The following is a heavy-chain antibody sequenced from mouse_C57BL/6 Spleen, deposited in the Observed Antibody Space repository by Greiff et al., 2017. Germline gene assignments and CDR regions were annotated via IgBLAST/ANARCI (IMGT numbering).Heavy chain of an antibody. Sequence: VKLVESGAELARPGASVKLSCKASGYTFTSYGISWVKQRTGQGLEWIGEIYPRSGNTYYNEKFKGKATLTADKSSSTAYMELRSLTSEDSAVYFCASYDPAWFAYWGQGTLVTVSA. V-gene: IGHV1-81*01. CDR3: ASYDPAWFAY. D-gene: IGHD2-3*01. CDR2: IYPRSGNT. CDR1: GYTFTSYG. J-gene: IGHJ3*01.